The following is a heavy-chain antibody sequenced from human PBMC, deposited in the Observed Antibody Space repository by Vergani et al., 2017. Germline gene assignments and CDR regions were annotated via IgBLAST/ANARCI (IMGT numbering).Heavy chain of an antibody. CDR3: ATYFDTAMVLYY. CDR2: ISGSGGST. Sequence: EVQLLESGGGLVQPGGSLRLSCAASGFTFSSYAMSWVRQAPGKGLEWVSAISGSGGSTYYADSVKGRFTISRDNSKNTLYLQMNSLRSEDTAVYYCATYFDTAMVLYYWGQGTLVTVSS. D-gene: IGHD5-18*01. V-gene: IGHV3-23*01. CDR1: GFTFSSYA. J-gene: IGHJ4*02.